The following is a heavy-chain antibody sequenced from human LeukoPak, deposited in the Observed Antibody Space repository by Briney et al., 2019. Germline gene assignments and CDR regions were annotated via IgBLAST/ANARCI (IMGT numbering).Heavy chain of an antibody. Sequence: PSETLSLTCAVYGGSFSGYYWSWIRQPPGKGLEWIGEINHSGSTNYNPSLKSRVTTSVDTSKNQFSLKLSSVTAADTAVYYCARGGGKYHHITSWSSLIKYYFDYWGQGTLVTVSS. CDR2: INHSGST. CDR1: GGSFSGYY. CDR3: ARGGGKYHHITSWSSLIKYYFDY. V-gene: IGHV4-34*01. J-gene: IGHJ4*02. D-gene: IGHD3-10*01.